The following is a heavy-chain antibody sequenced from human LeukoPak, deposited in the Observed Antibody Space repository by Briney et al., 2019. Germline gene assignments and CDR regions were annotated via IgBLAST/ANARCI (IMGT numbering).Heavy chain of an antibody. CDR1: GYTFTGYY. J-gene: IGHJ6*02. CDR2: INPNSGGT. D-gene: IGHD2-2*01. V-gene: IGHV1-2*02. CDR3: ARISDIVVVPAATPYYYYGMDV. Sequence: ASVKVSCKASGYTFTGYYMHWVRQAPGQGLEWMGWINPNSGGTNYAQKFQGRVTMTRDTSISTAHMELSRLRSDDTAVYYCARISDIVVVPAATPYYYYGMDVWGQGTTVTVSS.